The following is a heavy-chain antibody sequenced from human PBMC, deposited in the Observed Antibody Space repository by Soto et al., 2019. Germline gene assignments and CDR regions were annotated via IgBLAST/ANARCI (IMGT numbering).Heavy chain of an antibody. J-gene: IGHJ4*02. D-gene: IGHD3-10*01. V-gene: IGHV1-2*04. CDR2: INPNSGGT. CDR3: ARAIPNVHGSGSGLFDY. CDR1: GYTFTGYY. Sequence: ASVKVSCKASGYTFTGYYMHWVRQAPGQGLEWMGWINPNSGGTNYAQKFQGWVTMTRDTSISTAYMELSRLRSDDTAVYYCARAIPNVHGSGSGLFDYWGQGTLVTVSS.